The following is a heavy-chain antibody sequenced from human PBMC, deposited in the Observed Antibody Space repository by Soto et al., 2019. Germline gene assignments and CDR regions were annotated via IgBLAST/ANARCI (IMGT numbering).Heavy chain of an antibody. D-gene: IGHD1-26*01. CDR3: ARGRWYSGSYFDAFDI. J-gene: IGHJ3*02. V-gene: IGHV1-8*01. CDR2: MNPNSGNT. Sequence: QVQLVQSGSEVKKPGASVKVSCKASGYTFTSYDINWVRQATGQGLEWMGWMNPNSGNTGYAQKFQGRVTMTRNTTISTAYMELSSLRSEDTAGYYCARGRWYSGSYFDAFDIWGQGTMVTVSS. CDR1: GYTFTSYD.